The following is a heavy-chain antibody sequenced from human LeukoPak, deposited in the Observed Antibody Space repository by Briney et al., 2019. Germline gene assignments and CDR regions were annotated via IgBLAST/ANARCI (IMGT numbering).Heavy chain of an antibody. CDR3: AKLGSGWSKGVYYYYGMDV. Sequence: GGSLRLPCAASGFTFSSYAMSWVRQAPGKGLEWVSAISGSGGSTYYADSVKGRFTISRDNSKNTLYLQMNSLRAEDTAVYYCAKLGSGWSKGVYYYYGMDVWGQGTTVTVSS. CDR2: ISGSGGST. D-gene: IGHD6-19*01. CDR1: GFTFSSYA. V-gene: IGHV3-23*01. J-gene: IGHJ6*02.